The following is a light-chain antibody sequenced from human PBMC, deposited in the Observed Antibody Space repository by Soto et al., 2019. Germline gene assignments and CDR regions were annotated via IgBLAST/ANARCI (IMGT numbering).Light chain of an antibody. V-gene: IGLV2-14*03. J-gene: IGLJ1*01. CDR1: SSDVGADNY. CDR2: DVS. Sequence: QSALTQPASVSGSPGQSITISCTGTSSDVGADNYVSWYQQHPGKVPKLMIYDVSDRPSGVSNRFSGSTSGNTAALTISGRQAEDEADYYCSSFTSSSSYVFGPGTKLTVL. CDR3: SSFTSSSSYV.